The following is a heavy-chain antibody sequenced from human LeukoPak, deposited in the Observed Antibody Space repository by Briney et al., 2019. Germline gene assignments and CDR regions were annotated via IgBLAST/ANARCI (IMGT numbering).Heavy chain of an antibody. V-gene: IGHV3-53*01. D-gene: IGHD3-22*01. J-gene: IGHJ4*02. CDR2: IYSGGST. Sequence: PGGSLRLSCAASGFTVSSNYMSWVRQAPGKGLEWVSVIYSGGSTYYADSVKGRFTISRDNSKNTLYLQMNSLRAEDTAVYYCARDSSGYLFFDYWGQGTLVTVSS. CDR1: GFTVSSNY. CDR3: ARDSSGYLFFDY.